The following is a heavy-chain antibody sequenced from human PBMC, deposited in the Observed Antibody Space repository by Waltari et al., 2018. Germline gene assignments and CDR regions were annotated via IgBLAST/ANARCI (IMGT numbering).Heavy chain of an antibody. CDR3: ARDRISAAGSRFDP. Sequence: QVQLVESGGGLVKPGGSLRLACDASGFTFSDYYLRWIRQAPGKGLEWVSYISSSGSTIYYADSVKGRFTISRDNAKNSLYLQMNSLRAEDTAVYYCARDRISAAGSRFDPWGQGTLVTVSS. CDR2: ISSSGSTI. D-gene: IGHD6-13*01. V-gene: IGHV3-11*01. CDR1: GFTFSDYY. J-gene: IGHJ5*02.